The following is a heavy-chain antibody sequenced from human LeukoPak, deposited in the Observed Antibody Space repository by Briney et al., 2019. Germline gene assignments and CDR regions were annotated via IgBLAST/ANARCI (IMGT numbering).Heavy chain of an antibody. V-gene: IGHV1-69*05. CDR2: IIPIFGTA. Sequence: GSSVKVSCKASGGTFSSYAISWVRQAPGQGLEWMGGIIPIFGTANYAQKFQGRVTITTDESTSTAYMELSSLRSEDTAVYYCASRGAPMGGFDPWGQGTLVTVSS. D-gene: IGHD3-16*01. CDR1: GGTFSSYA. J-gene: IGHJ5*02. CDR3: ASRGAPMGGFDP.